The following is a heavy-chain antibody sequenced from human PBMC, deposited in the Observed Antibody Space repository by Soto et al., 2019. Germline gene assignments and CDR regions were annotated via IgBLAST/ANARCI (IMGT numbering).Heavy chain of an antibody. D-gene: IGHD1-26*01. CDR3: ARDLWELLPGWFDP. Sequence: GASVKVSFKASGYTFTSYAMHWVRQAPGQRLEWMGWINAGNGNTKYSQKFQGRVTITRDTSASTAYMELSSLRSEDTAVYYCARDLWELLPGWFDPWGQGTLVTVSS. J-gene: IGHJ5*02. CDR1: GYTFTSYA. V-gene: IGHV1-3*01. CDR2: INAGNGNT.